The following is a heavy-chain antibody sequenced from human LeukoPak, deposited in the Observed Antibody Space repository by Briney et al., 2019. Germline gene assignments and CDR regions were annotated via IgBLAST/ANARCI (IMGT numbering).Heavy chain of an antibody. J-gene: IGHJ4*02. CDR3: ARGFGSGSYSDY. CDR2: VNSDGSST. Sequence: GGSLRLSCGASGFTFSSYWMHWVRQAPGKGLVWVSRVNSDGSSTSYADSVKGRFTISRDNAKNTVYLQMNSLRGEDTAVYYCARGFGSGSYSDYWGQGTLVTVSS. V-gene: IGHV3-74*01. D-gene: IGHD3-10*01. CDR1: GFTFSSYW.